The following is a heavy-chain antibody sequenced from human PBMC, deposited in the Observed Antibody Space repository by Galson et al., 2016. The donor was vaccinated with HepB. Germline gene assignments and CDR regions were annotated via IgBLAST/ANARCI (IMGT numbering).Heavy chain of an antibody. CDR1: GYTFTSYG. CDR2: ISTYSGNT. J-gene: IGHJ4*02. V-gene: IGHV1-18*01. Sequence: SVKVSCKASGYTFTSYGISWVRQAPGQGLEWMGWISTYSGNTNYGKRLQGRVTMTTDTSTSTAYMELRSLRSDDTAVYYCARDADWNSDYWGQGTLVTVSS. D-gene: IGHD1-7*01. CDR3: ARDADWNSDY.